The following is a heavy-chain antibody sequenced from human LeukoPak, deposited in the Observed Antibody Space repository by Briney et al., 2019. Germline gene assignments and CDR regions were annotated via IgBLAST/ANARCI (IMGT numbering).Heavy chain of an antibody. CDR3: ATSGWYSMTTDY. CDR2: MNPNSGNT. V-gene: IGHV1-8*01. Sequence: ASVKVSCKASGYTFTSYDINWVRQATGRGLEWMGWMNPNSGNTGYAQKFQGRVTMTRNTSISTAYMELSSLRSEDTAVYYCATSGWYSMTTDYWGQGTLVTVSS. J-gene: IGHJ4*02. D-gene: IGHD6-19*01. CDR1: GYTFTSYD.